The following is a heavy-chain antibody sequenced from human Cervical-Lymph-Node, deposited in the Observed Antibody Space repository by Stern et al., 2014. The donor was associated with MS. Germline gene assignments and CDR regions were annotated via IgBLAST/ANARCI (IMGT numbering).Heavy chain of an antibody. V-gene: IGHV3-33*01. CDR2: IWYDGSNK. CDR3: ARSVVPAAPFDY. D-gene: IGHD2-2*01. Sequence: VQLVESGGGVVQPGRSLRLSCAASGFTFSSYGMHWVRQAPGKGLEWVAVIWYDGSNKYYADSVKGRFTISRDNSKNTLYLQMNSLRAEDTAVYYCARSVVPAAPFDYWGQGTLVTVSS. J-gene: IGHJ4*02. CDR1: GFTFSSYG.